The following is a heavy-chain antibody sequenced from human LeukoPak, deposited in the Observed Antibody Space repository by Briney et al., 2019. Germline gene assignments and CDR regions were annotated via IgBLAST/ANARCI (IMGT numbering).Heavy chain of an antibody. D-gene: IGHD6-19*01. J-gene: IGHJ3*01. CDR2: ISTSKGNT. CDR3: ARDKQYVFDV. Sequence: ASVKVSSKASGYSFTTFGISWVRQAPGQGLEWMGWISTSKGNTIYAQKFQDRVIMTRDTSTSTAYMELRRLRSDDTAVYYCARDKQYVFDVWGQGTRVTVSP. CDR1: GYSFTTFG. V-gene: IGHV1-18*01.